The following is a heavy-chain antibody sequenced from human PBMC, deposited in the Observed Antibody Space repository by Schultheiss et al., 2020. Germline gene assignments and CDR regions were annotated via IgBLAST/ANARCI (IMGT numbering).Heavy chain of an antibody. V-gene: IGHV3-20*04. CDR3: ASLAGSWFNSMDV. Sequence: GGSLRLSCAASGFTFSSYWMSWVRQAPGKGLEWVSGINWNGGSTGYADSVKGRFTISRDNSKNTLYLQMDSLRDEDTAVYYCASLAGSWFNSMDVWGQGTTVTVSS. CDR1: GFTFSSYW. D-gene: IGHD3-10*01. CDR2: INWNGGST. J-gene: IGHJ6*02.